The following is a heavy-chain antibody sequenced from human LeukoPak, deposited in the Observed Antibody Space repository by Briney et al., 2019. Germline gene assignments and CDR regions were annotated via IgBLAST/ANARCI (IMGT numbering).Heavy chain of an antibody. CDR2: IWYDGSDK. J-gene: IGHJ4*02. CDR3: AILAVASDFDY. Sequence: PGGSLRLSCAVSGFAFSSYGMHWVRQAPGKGLEWVAIIWYDGSDKYYGDSVKGRFTISRDNSKNTLHLQMNSLRAEDTAVYYCAILAVASDFDYWGQGTLVTVSS. CDR1: GFAFSSYG. V-gene: IGHV3-33*01. D-gene: IGHD6-19*01.